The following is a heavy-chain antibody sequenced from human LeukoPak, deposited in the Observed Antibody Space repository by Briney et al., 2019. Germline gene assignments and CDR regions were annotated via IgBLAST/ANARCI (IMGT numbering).Heavy chain of an antibody. V-gene: IGHV3-9*01. CDR2: IAWNSGSL. J-gene: IGHJ4*02. Sequence: GRSLRLSCAASGFSFDDNAMHWVRQAPGKGLEWVSGIAWNSGSLGYADSVKGRFTVSRDNAKNSLYLQMNSLRAEDTAFYYCAKDSGYSYGLDYWGQRTLVTVSS. CDR1: GFSFDDNA. CDR3: AKDSGYSYGLDY. D-gene: IGHD5-18*01.